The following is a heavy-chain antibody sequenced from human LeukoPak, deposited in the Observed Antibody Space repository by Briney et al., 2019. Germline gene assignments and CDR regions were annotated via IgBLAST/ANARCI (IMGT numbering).Heavy chain of an antibody. J-gene: IGHJ4*02. CDR1: GGSISSYY. CDR2: IYYSGST. V-gene: IGHV4-59*01. CDR3: ARDYYYGSGSYYDY. D-gene: IGHD3-10*01. Sequence: SETLSLTCTVSGGSISSYYWSWIRQPPGKGLEWIGYIYYSGSTNYNPSLKSRVTISVDTSKNQFSLKLSSVTAADTAVYYCARDYYYGSGSYYDYWGQGTLITVSS.